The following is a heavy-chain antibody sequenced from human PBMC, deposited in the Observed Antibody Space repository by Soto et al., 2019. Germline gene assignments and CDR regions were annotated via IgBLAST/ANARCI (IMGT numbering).Heavy chain of an antibody. J-gene: IGHJ4*02. Sequence: SETLSLTCTVSGGSISSYYWSWIRQPPGEGLEWIGYIYYSGSTNYNPSLKSRVTISVDTSKNQFSLKLSSVTAADTAVHYCARASWRYSSGWSFDYWGQGTLVTVSS. V-gene: IGHV4-59*01. D-gene: IGHD6-19*01. CDR1: GGSISSYY. CDR3: ARASWRYSSGWSFDY. CDR2: IYYSGST.